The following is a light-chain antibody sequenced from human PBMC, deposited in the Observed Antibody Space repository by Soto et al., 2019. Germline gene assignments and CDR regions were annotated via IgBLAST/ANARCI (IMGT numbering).Light chain of an antibody. V-gene: IGKV1D-13*01. CDR3: QHFYNYPLT. J-gene: IGKJ4*01. CDR2: DAS. CDR1: QGISGA. Sequence: AIQLTQSPSSLSASVGDRVTITCRASQGISGALAWYQQKPGKAPKVLIYDASTLESGVPSRFSGSGFGTEFTLIISSLQPEDFATYYCQHFYNYPLTFGGGTKVDIK.